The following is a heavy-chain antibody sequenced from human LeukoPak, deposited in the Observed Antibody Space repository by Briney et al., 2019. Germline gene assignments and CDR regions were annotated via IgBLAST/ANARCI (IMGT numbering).Heavy chain of an antibody. V-gene: IGHV3-74*01. CDR1: GFTFSSYW. J-gene: IGHJ4*02. Sequence: GGSLRLSCAASGFTFSSYWMHRVRQAPGKGLVWVSRINSDGSSTSYADSVKGRFTISRDNAKNTLYLQMNSLRAEDTAVYYCASPYYYDSSLFYWGQGTLVTVSS. D-gene: IGHD3-22*01. CDR2: INSDGSST. CDR3: ASPYYYDSSLFY.